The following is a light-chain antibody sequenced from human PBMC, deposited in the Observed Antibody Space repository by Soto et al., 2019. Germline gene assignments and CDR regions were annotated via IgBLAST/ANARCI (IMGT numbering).Light chain of an antibody. Sequence: DIVMTQSPLSLPVTPGEPASISCRSSQSLLHSNGYTSLDWYLQRPGQSPQLLIYLGFNRASGVPDRFSGSGSGTDFTLKISRVEAEDVGVYYCMQGLQTFYTFGQGTKLEIK. CDR3: MQGLQTFYT. V-gene: IGKV2-28*01. CDR1: QSLLHSNGYTS. CDR2: LGF. J-gene: IGKJ2*01.